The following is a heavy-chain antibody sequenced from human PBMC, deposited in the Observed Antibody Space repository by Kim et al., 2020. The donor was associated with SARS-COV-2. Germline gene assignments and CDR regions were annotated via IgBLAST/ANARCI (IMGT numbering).Heavy chain of an antibody. V-gene: IGHV3-15*07. Sequence: GGSLRLSCAVSGFTFSNARMNWVRQAPGKGLELVGLISKRGDGGTTDYAAPVKGMFTVSRDDSKNTLDLQMKRMKIEDTAMYFCSTGYSGAWDGHLGQGT. D-gene: IGHD6-19*01. J-gene: IGHJ4*02. CDR2: ISKRGDGGTT. CDR1: GFTFSNAR. CDR3: STGYSGAWDGH.